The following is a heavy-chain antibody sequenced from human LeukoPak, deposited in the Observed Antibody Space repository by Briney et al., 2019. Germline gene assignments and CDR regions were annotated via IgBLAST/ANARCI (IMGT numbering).Heavy chain of an antibody. D-gene: IGHD3-22*01. J-gene: IGHJ4*02. V-gene: IGHV4-39*07. CDR2: IYYSGST. CDR3: ASASFYDSGGYFYY. Sequence: SETLSLTCTVSGGSISSSSYYWGWIRQPPGKGLEWIGSIYYSGSTYYNPSLKSRVTISADTSKNQFSLKLYSVTAADTAVYYCASASFYDSGGYFYYWGRGTLVTVSS. CDR1: GGSISSSSYY.